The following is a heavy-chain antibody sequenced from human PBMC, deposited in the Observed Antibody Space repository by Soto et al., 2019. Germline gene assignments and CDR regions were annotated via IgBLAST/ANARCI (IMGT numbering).Heavy chain of an antibody. CDR3: AALVVPAATDDYYGMDV. V-gene: IGHV1-69*01. Sequence: QVQLVQSGAEAKKPGSSVNVSCKASGGTFSSYAISWVRQAPGQGLEWMGGIIPIIGTANYAQKFQGRVTITADESTRTAYMELSSLRSEDTAVYYCAALVVPAATDDYYGMDVLGQGTTVTVSS. J-gene: IGHJ6*02. D-gene: IGHD2-2*01. CDR1: GGTFSSYA. CDR2: IIPIIGTA.